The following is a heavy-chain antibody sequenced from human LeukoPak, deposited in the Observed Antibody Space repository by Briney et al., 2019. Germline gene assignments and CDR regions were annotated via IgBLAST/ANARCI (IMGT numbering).Heavy chain of an antibody. CDR3: AREGGSSSSLDS. Sequence: PSETLSLTCAVYGGSFSGYYWTWIRQPPGKGLEWIGEINHSGSTNYNLSLESRVTMSVDTSKNQFSLRLSSVTAADTAMYYCAREGGSSSSLDSWGQGTLVTVSS. J-gene: IGHJ4*02. CDR1: GGSFSGYY. V-gene: IGHV4-34*01. D-gene: IGHD6-13*01. CDR2: INHSGST.